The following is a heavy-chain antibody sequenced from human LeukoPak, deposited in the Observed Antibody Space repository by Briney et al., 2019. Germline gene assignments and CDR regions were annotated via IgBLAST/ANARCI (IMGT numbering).Heavy chain of an antibody. Sequence: AGGSLRLSCAASGLTFSSYAMSWVRQAPGKGLEWVSAISGSGGSTYYADSVKGRFTISRDNSKNTLYLQMNSLRAEDTAVYYCAKDQGVVVVVPAARIHFDYWGQGTLVTVSS. CDR2: ISGSGGST. CDR1: GLTFSSYA. J-gene: IGHJ4*02. D-gene: IGHD2-2*01. CDR3: AKDQGVVVVVPAARIHFDY. V-gene: IGHV3-23*01.